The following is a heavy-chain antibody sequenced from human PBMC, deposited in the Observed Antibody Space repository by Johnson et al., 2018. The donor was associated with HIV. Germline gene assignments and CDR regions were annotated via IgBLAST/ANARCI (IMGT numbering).Heavy chain of an antibody. J-gene: IGHJ3*02. D-gene: IGHD6-13*01. Sequence: QVQLVESGGGVVQPGRSLRLSCAASGFTFNRHGMHWVRQAPGKGLEWVAAISNDGSNKYYADSLKGRFIISRDNSKNTLYLQVNSLRTEDTALYYCANNLQQLATKDAFDIWGQGTMVTVSS. CDR3: ANNLQQLATKDAFDI. V-gene: IGHV3-30*18. CDR2: ISNDGSNK. CDR1: GFTFNRHG.